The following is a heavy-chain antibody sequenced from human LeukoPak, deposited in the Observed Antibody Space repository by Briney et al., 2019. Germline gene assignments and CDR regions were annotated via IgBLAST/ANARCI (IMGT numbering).Heavy chain of an antibody. CDR2: FDPEDGET. J-gene: IGHJ4*02. V-gene: IGHV1-24*01. CDR3: ATGGMWEFDY. Sequence: ASVKVSCKASGYTFTGYYMHWVRQAPGKGLEWMGGFDPEDGETIYAQKFQGRVTMTEDTSTDTAYMELSSLRSEDTAVYYCATGGMWEFDYWGQGTLATVSS. D-gene: IGHD1-26*01. CDR1: GYTFTGYY.